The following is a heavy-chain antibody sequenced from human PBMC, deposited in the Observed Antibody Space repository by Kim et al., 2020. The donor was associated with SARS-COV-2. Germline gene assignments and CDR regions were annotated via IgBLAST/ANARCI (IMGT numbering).Heavy chain of an antibody. CDR2: STI. CDR3: AGEQRAFDI. Sequence: STIYYADPVKGRFTISRDNAKNSLYLQMNSLRAEDTAVYYCAGEQRAFDIWGQGTMVTVSS. J-gene: IGHJ3*02. V-gene: IGHV3-48*03.